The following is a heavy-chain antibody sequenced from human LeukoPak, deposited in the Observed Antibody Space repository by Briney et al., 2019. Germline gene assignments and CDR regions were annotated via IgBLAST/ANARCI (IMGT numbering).Heavy chain of an antibody. D-gene: IGHD2-2*01. CDR2: ISAYNGNT. CDR3: ARAPVVVVPAAMWFDP. V-gene: IGHV1-18*01. J-gene: IGHJ5*02. CDR1: GYTFTSYG. Sequence: GASVTVSCKASGYTFTSYGISWVRQAPGQGLEWMGWISAYNGNTNYAQKLQGRVTMTTDTSTSTAYMELRSLRSDDTAVYYCARAPVVVVPAAMWFDPWGQGTLVTVSS.